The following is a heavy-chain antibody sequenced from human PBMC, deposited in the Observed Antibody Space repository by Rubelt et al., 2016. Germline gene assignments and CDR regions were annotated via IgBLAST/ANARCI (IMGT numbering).Heavy chain of an antibody. V-gene: IGHV4-34*01. Sequence: QVQLQQWGAGLLKPSETLSLTCAVYGGSLSGYYWSWIRQSPGKGLEWIGEITHSGRTNYNRSLRSRVTISTDASKNQVSLKLIFVTAADTAVYYCARVAAHCGGDCYPEYWGQGTLVTVFS. CDR3: ARVAAHCGGDCYPEY. CDR1: GGSLSGYY. D-gene: IGHD2-21*02. CDR2: ITHSGRT. J-gene: IGHJ4*02.